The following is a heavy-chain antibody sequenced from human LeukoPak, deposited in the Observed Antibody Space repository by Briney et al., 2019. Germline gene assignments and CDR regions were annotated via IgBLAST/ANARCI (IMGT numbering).Heavy chain of an antibody. CDR3: AREQTTTVTTGGYYFDY. V-gene: IGHV3-7*01. D-gene: IGHD4-17*01. CDR2: IKQDGSEK. CDR1: GFTFSSYW. J-gene: IGHJ4*02. Sequence: QPGGSLRLSCAASGFTFSSYWMSWVRQAPGKGLEWVANIKQDGSEKYYVDSVKGRFTISRDNAKNSLHLQMNSLRAEDTAVYYCAREQTTTVTTGGYYFDYWGQGTLVTVSS.